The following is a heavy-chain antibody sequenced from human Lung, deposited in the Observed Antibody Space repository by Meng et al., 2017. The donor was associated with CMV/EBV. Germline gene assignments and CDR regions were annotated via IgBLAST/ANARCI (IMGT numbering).Heavy chain of an antibody. CDR1: GFTFSTYN. CDR2: ISSSSNYI. V-gene: IGHV3-21*06. Sequence: GESLKISCAASGFTFSTYNMNWVRQAPGKGLEWVSSISSSSNYIYYADSVKGRFTISRANARNSLFLQMNSLRAEDTAVYYCARDYLIVGILEWLPFQRLSSNYYYYYGMDVWGQGTTVTVSS. J-gene: IGHJ6*02. CDR3: ARDYLIVGILEWLPFQRLSSNYYYYYGMDV. D-gene: IGHD3-3*01.